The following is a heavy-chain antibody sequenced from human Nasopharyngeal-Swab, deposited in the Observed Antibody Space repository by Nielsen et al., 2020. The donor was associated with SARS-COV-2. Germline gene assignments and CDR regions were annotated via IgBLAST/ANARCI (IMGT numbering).Heavy chain of an antibody. J-gene: IGHJ3*02. CDR2: IYYSGST. CDR3: ARGSRGNGAAFDI. D-gene: IGHD2-8*01. CDR1: VGSISSYY. V-gene: IGHV4-59*01. Sequence: SETLSLTCTVSVGSISSYYWSWIRQPPGKGLEWIGYIYYSGSTNCNPSLKSRVTISVDTSKNQLSLKLSSVTAADTAVYYRARGSRGNGAAFDIWGQGTMVTVSS.